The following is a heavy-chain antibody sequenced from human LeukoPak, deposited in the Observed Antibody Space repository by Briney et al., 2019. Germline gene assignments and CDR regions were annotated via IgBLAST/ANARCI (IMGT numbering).Heavy chain of an antibody. CDR1: GYTFTSYG. CDR3: ARSIAAADYNWFDP. CDR2: ISAYNGNT. D-gene: IGHD6-13*01. Sequence: ASVKVSCKASGYTFTSYGISWVRQAPGQGLEWMGWISAYNGNTNYVQKLQGRVTMTTDTSTSTAYMELRSLRSDDTAVYYCARSIAAADYNWFDPWGQGTLVTVSS. V-gene: IGHV1-18*01. J-gene: IGHJ5*02.